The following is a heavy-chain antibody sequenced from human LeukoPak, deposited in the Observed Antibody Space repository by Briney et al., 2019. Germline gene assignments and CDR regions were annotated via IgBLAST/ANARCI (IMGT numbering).Heavy chain of an antibody. CDR3: ARDREDIVVVVAADENYFDY. J-gene: IGHJ4*02. V-gene: IGHV3-23*01. D-gene: IGHD2-15*01. Sequence: GGSLRLSCAASGFTFSSYAMSWVRQAPGKGLQWVSLFSSSGGLTYYADSVKGRFTISRDNSRNTLYLQMNSLRAEDTAVYYCARDREDIVVVVAADENYFDYWGQGTLVTVSS. CDR1: GFTFSSYA. CDR2: FSSSGGLT.